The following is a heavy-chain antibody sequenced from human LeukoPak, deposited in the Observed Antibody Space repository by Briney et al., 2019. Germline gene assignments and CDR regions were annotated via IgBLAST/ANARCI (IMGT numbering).Heavy chain of an antibody. CDR1: GGSISSSSYY. V-gene: IGHV4-39*01. Sequence: SETLSLTRTVSGGSISSSSYYWGWIRQPPGKGLEWIGSIYYSGSTYYNPSLKSRVTISVDTSKNQFSLKLSSVTAADTAVYYCARVYNDYYDSSGYYYGQLYYFDYWGQGTLVTVSS. D-gene: IGHD3-22*01. CDR3: ARVYNDYYDSSGYYYGQLYYFDY. J-gene: IGHJ4*02. CDR2: IYYSGST.